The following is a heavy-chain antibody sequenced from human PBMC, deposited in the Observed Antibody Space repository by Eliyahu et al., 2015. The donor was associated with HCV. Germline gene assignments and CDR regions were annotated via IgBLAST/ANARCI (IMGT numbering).Heavy chain of an antibody. J-gene: IGHJ4*02. CDR1: GFTFGDYA. CDR3: TRDPKLGVDFWSGYYVDY. Sequence: EVQLVESGGGLVKPGRSLRLSCTASGFTFGDYAMSWFRQAPGKGLEWVGFIRSKAYGGTTEYAASVKGRFTISRDDSKSIAYLQMNSLKTEDTAVYYCTRDPKLGVDFWSGYYVDYWGQGTLVTVSS. CDR2: IRSKAYGGTT. V-gene: IGHV3-49*05. D-gene: IGHD3-3*01.